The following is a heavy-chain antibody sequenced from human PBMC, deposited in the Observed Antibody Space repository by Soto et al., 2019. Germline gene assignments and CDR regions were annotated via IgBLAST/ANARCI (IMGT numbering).Heavy chain of an antibody. Sequence: SSVKLAWNTAGCTFSSYASSWVLQATGQGREWVGGIIPILGTANYAQKLQGRVTITADESTRTAYMELSSLRSEDTAVYYSARGLGIFRMDVWGQGTTVTVSS. D-gene: IGHD3-3*01. CDR1: GCTFSSYA. CDR3: ARGLGIFRMDV. CDR2: IIPILGTA. J-gene: IGHJ6*02. V-gene: IGHV1-69*13.